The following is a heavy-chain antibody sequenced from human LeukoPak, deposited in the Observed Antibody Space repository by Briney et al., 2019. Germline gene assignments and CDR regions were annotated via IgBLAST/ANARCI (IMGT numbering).Heavy chain of an antibody. CDR2: TYYNSNWYN. Sequence: SQTLSLTCAISGDSVSTNSVGRNWIRQSPSRGLEWLGRTYYNSNWYNHYAVSVKSRIIINPDTSKNQFSLQLNSVTPEDTAVYYCARGWLQSGFDYWGQGTLVTVSS. V-gene: IGHV6-1*01. CDR1: GDSVSTNSVG. CDR3: ARGWLQSGFDY. J-gene: IGHJ4*02. D-gene: IGHD5-24*01.